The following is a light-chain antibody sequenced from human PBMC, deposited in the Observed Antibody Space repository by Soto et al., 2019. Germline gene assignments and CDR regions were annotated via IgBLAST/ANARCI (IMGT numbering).Light chain of an antibody. CDR2: SDD. J-gene: IGLJ1*01. CDR3: RSFTPNRFYV. V-gene: IGLV1-44*01. Sequence: QSVLTEPPAASGTPGQGVTICCSGSMSNSGSKTVKWYQQFPGTAPQPLIYSDDQRPSGVPDRFSGSKSPTSASLAISGLRADDEADYYCRSFTPNRFYVFGPRTKVTVL. CDR1: MSNSGSKT.